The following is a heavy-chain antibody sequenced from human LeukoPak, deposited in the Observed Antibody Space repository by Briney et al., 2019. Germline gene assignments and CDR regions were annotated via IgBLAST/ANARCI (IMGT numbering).Heavy chain of an antibody. J-gene: IGHJ6*03. CDR2: IRIKANDYAT. Sequence: GGSLRLSCAASGFTFSASPIHWVRQASGKGLEWVGRIRIKANDYATAYAASVRGRFTIFRDDSKNTAYLQMNNLKTEDTAVYYCTSDPWFGSSDYMDVWGKGTTVTVFS. D-gene: IGHD3-10*01. CDR1: GFTFSASP. V-gene: IGHV3-73*01. CDR3: TSDPWFGSSDYMDV.